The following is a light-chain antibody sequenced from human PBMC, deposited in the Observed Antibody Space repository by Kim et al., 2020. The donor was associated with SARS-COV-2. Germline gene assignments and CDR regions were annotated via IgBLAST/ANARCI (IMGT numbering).Light chain of an antibody. J-gene: IGLJ3*02. V-gene: IGLV3-19*01. Sequence: ALGQIVRITFQGDSLRSYYASWYQQKPGQAPVLVIYGKNNRPSGIPDRFSGSSSGNTASLTITGAQAEDEADYYCNSRDSSGNHLVFGGGTQLTVL. CDR2: GKN. CDR1: SLRSYY. CDR3: NSRDSSGNHLV.